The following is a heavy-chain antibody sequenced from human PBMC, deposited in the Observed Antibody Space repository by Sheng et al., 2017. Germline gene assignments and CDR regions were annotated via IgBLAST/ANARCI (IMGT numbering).Heavy chain of an antibody. D-gene: IGHD3-10*01. V-gene: IGHV1-69*02. J-gene: IGHJ6*03. CDR3: ARSPQGVTMVQGVTLHYYMDV. CDR2: IIPILGIA. Sequence: QVQLVQSGAEVKKPGSSVKVSCKASGGTFSSYTISWVRQAPGQGLEWMGRIIPILGIANYAQKFQGRVTITADKSTSTAYMELSSLRSEDTAVYYCARSPQGVTMVQGVTLHYYMDVWGKGTTVTVSS. CDR1: GGTFSSYT.